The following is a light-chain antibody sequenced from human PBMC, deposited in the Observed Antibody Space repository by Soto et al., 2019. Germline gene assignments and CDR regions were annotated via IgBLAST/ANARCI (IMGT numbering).Light chain of an antibody. CDR3: QQYNNWPPLT. Sequence: EIVMTQSPATLSVSPGERATLSCRASQSVSSNLAWYQQKPGQAPRLLIYGPSTRATGIPARFSGSGSGTEFTRTISSLQSEDFEVYYCQQYNNWPPLTFGGGTKVEIK. V-gene: IGKV3-15*01. CDR1: QSVSSN. J-gene: IGKJ4*01. CDR2: GPS.